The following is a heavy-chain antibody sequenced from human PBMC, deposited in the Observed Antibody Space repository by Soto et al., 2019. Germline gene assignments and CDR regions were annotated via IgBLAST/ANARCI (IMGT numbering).Heavy chain of an antibody. CDR1: GGTFSSYT. D-gene: IGHD2-2*01. Sequence: GASVKVSCKASGGTFSSYTISWVRQSPGQGLEQMGRIIPILGIANYAQKFQGRVTITADKSTSTAYMELSSLRSEDTAVYYCARDLGCSSTSCYASGAFDIWGQGTMVTVSS. CDR3: ARDLGCSSTSCYASGAFDI. CDR2: IIPILGIA. J-gene: IGHJ3*02. V-gene: IGHV1-69*04.